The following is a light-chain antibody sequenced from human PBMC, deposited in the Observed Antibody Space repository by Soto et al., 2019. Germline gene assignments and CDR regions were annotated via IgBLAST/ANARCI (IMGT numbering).Light chain of an antibody. Sequence: EIVLTQSPATLSLSPGERATLSCRASRGVGIYLAWYQQKPGQAPRLLIYGASNRATGIPDVFSGSGSGTDFTLTISRLEAEDFAVYYCQVYGNSPMYTFGQGTRLEIK. CDR2: GAS. CDR3: QVYGNSPMYT. J-gene: IGKJ2*01. CDR1: RGVGIY. V-gene: IGKV3-20*01.